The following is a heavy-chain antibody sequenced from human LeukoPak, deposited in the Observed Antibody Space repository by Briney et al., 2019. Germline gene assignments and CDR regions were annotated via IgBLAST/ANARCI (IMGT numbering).Heavy chain of an antibody. CDR2: IYSGGST. CDR1: GFTVSSNY. CDR3: AKPVDIVMSNWFDP. V-gene: IGHV3-53*01. D-gene: IGHD5-12*01. Sequence: GGSLRLSCAASGFTVSSNYMSWVRQAPGKGLEWVSVIYSGGSTYYADSVKGRFTISRDNSKNTLYLQMNSLRAEDTAVYYCAKPVDIVMSNWFDPWGQGTLVTVSS. J-gene: IGHJ5*02.